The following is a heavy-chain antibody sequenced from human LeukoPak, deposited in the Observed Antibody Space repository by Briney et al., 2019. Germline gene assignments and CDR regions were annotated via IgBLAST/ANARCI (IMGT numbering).Heavy chain of an antibody. CDR1: GFTLSSYA. J-gene: IGHJ4*02. CDR2: ISGSGGST. CDR3: AKPLKPAVAAFDY. D-gene: IGHD6-19*01. Sequence: GGSLRLSCAASGFTLSSYAMSWVRQAPGKGLERVSAISGSGGSTYYADPVKGRFTISRDNSKNTLYLQMNSLRAEDTAVYYCAKPLKPAVAAFDYWGQGTLVTVSS. V-gene: IGHV3-23*01.